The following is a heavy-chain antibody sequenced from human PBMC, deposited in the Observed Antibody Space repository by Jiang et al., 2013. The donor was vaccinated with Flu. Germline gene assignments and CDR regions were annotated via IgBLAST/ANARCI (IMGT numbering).Heavy chain of an antibody. D-gene: IGHD2-21*02. V-gene: IGHV3-30*18. CDR2: ISYDGSNE. CDR3: AKGGMGIVVVTASVFDY. J-gene: IGHJ4*02. Sequence: KGLEWVALISYDGSNEYYADSVKGRFTISRDNSKNTLYLQMNSLRAEDTAVYYCAKGGMGIVVVTASVFDYWGQGTLVTVSS.